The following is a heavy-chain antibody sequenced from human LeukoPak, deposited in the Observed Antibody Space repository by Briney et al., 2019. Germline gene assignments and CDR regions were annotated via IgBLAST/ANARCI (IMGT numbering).Heavy chain of an antibody. V-gene: IGHV3-66*01. J-gene: IGHJ5*02. CDR2: IYSGGST. CDR3: TRVAQSGPTGWFDP. CDR1: GSSGTTNY. D-gene: IGHD1-1*01. Sequence: GGSLRLSCAASGSSGTTNYMSWVRQAPGKGLEWVSIIYSGGSTYYADSMKGRFTISRDNSKNTLFLQMNSLTVEDTAVYYCTRVAQSGPTGWFDPWGQGTLVTVSS.